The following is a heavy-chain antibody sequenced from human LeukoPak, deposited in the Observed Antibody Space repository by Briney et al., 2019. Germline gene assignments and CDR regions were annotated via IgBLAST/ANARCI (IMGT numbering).Heavy chain of an antibody. CDR1: GGSISSYY. V-gene: IGHV4-59*01. D-gene: IGHD2-15*01. Sequence: SETLSLTCTVSGGSISSYYWSWIRQPPGKGLEWIGYIYYSGSTNYNPSLKSRVTISVDTSKNQFSLKLSSVTAADTAVYYCARVQKDCSGGSCYPQGIAYWGQGALVTVSS. CDR2: IYYSGST. J-gene: IGHJ4*02. CDR3: ARVQKDCSGGSCYPQGIAY.